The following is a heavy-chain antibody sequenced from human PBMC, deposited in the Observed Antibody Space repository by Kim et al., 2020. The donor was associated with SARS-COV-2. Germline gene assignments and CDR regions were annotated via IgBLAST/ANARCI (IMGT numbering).Heavy chain of an antibody. V-gene: IGHV3-30*01. Sequence: KGRFTISRDNSKNTLYLQMNSLRAEDTAVYYCAREGGVGANYYYYYGMDVWGQGTTVTVSS. J-gene: IGHJ6*02. D-gene: IGHD1-26*01. CDR3: AREGGVGANYYYYYGMDV.